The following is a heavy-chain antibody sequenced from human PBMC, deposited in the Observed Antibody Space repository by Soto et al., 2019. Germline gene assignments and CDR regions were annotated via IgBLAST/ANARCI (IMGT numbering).Heavy chain of an antibody. CDR3: ARASGHIYATLHGPFDH. V-gene: IGHV3-30-3*01. J-gene: IGHJ4*02. CDR1: GFTFNRHP. Sequence: QVQLVESGGGVVQPGRSLRLSCAASGFTFNRHPLHWVRQAPGKGLEWVAVILHDGNNKYYADSVKGRFTISRDNSMNMLYLQMHGLRTEDTAIFYCARASGHIYATLHGPFDHWGQGALVTVSS. CDR2: ILHDGNNK. D-gene: IGHD2-8*01.